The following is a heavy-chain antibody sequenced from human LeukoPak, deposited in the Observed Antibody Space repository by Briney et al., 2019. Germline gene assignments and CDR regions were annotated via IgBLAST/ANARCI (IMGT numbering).Heavy chain of an antibody. CDR3: VRLEPNTGEWAFDI. V-gene: IGHV4-61*01. D-gene: IGHD1-1*01. J-gene: IGHJ3*02. Sequence: SETLSLTCTVSGDSVSTGFYYWSWIRQPPGKGLEWIGYISNSGSTNYNASLKSRVTISVDTSKNQLSLKLSSVTAADTAVYHCVRLEPNTGEWAFDIWGQGTMVTVSS. CDR2: ISNSGST. CDR1: GDSVSTGFYY.